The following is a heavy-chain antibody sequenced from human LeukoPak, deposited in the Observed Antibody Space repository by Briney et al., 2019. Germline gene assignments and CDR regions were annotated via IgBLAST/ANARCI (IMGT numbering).Heavy chain of an antibody. J-gene: IGHJ3*02. D-gene: IGHD3-22*01. Sequence: GSLRLSCAASRFTFSSYWMSWVRQPPGKALEWIGNIFYSGSTYYSPSLKSRVTISLDTSRNQFSLKLNSVTAADTAVYYCAKSNGYGLIDIWGQGTMVTVSS. CDR2: IFYSGST. CDR3: AKSNGYGLIDI. V-gene: IGHV4-59*12. CDR1: RFTFSSYW.